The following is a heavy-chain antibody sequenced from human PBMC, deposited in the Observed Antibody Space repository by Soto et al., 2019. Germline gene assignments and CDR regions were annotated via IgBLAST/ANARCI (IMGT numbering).Heavy chain of an antibody. CDR3: AREDDGGDTLDV. Sequence: QVQLQQSGPGLVKPSQTLSLTCTVSGGSIRSDYTHWTWIRQSPEGGLEWIGYIHHSGSILYNPSLKSRVTISVDTSKNQFSLHLSSVTAADTAVYFCAREDDGGDTLDVWGQGTTVTVSS. CDR2: IHHSGSI. D-gene: IGHD2-21*02. CDR1: GGSIRSDYTH. V-gene: IGHV4-30-4*08. J-gene: IGHJ6*02.